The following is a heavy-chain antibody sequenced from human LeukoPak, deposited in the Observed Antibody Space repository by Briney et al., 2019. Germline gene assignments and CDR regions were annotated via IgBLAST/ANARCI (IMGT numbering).Heavy chain of an antibody. Sequence: SETLSLTCIVSGGSISSSIYYWAWVRQPPGKGLEWIGTVFYNGATQYSPSLRSRVTISIDTSTNQFSLKLSSVTAADTAVYFCARGIGKAGLGDNYYGLDVWGQGTTVTVSS. D-gene: IGHD3-16*01. J-gene: IGHJ6*02. CDR1: GGSISSSIYY. CDR2: VFYNGAT. CDR3: ARGIGKAGLGDNYYGLDV. V-gene: IGHV4-39*07.